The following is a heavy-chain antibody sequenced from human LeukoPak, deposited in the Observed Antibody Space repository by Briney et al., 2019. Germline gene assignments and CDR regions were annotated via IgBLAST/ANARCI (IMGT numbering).Heavy chain of an antibody. CDR3: TVPDYDILTGYRFDP. CDR1: GFTFSSYA. Sequence: GRSLRLSCAASGFTFSSYAMHWVRQASGKGLEWVGRIRSKANSYATAYAASVKGRFTISRDDSKNTAYLQMNSLKTEDTAVYYCTVPDYDILTGYRFDPWGQGTLVTVSS. J-gene: IGHJ5*02. V-gene: IGHV3-73*01. CDR2: IRSKANSYAT. D-gene: IGHD3-9*01.